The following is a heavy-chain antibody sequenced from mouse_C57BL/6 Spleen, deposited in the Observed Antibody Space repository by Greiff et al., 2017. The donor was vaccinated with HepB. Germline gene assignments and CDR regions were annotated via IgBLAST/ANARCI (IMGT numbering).Heavy chain of an antibody. Sequence: EVHLVESGGDLVKPGGSLKLSCAASGFTFSSYGMSWVRQTPDKRLEWVATISSGGSYTYYPDSVKGRFTISRDNAKNTLYLQMSSLKSEDTAMYYCARPYDGSYFDYWGQGTTLTVSS. V-gene: IGHV5-6*01. CDR2: ISSGGSYT. CDR1: GFTFSSYG. J-gene: IGHJ2*01. CDR3: ARPYDGSYFDY. D-gene: IGHD2-3*01.